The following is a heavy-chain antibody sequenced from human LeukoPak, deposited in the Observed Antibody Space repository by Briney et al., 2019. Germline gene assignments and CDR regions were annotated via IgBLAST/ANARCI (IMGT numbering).Heavy chain of an antibody. J-gene: IGHJ4*02. CDR2: ISWNSGSI. CDR3: AKADDFWSGYPDY. Sequence: GGSLRLSCAASGFTFDDYAMHWVRQAPGKGLEWVSGISWNSGSIGYADSVKGRFTISRDNAKNSLYLQMNSLRAEDTAVYYCAKADDFWSGYPDYWGQGTLVTVSS. CDR1: GFTFDDYA. V-gene: IGHV3-9*01. D-gene: IGHD3-3*01.